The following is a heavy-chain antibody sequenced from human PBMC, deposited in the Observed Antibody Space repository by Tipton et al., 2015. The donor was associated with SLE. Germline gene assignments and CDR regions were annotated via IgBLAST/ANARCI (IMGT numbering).Heavy chain of an antibody. CDR2: INSDGSRT. V-gene: IGHV3-74*01. CDR3: ARASPNGYFDY. Sequence: SLRLSCAASGFTFNSYWMHWVRQAPGKGLVWVSRINSDGSRTSYADSVKGRFTISRDNAKNTLYLQMNSLRAEDTAVYYCARASPNGYFDYWGQGTLVTVSS. J-gene: IGHJ4*02. D-gene: IGHD4-17*01. CDR1: GFTFNSYW.